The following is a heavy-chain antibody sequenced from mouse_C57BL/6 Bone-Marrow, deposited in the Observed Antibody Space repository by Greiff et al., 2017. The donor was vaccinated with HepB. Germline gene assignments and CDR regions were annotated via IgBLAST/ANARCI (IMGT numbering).Heavy chain of an antibody. CDR3: ARDDGYFLYYFDD. J-gene: IGHJ2*01. D-gene: IGHD2-3*01. CDR2: IYPGSGST. CDR1: GYTFTSYW. V-gene: IGHV1-55*01. Sequence: QVQLQQPGAELVKPGASVKMSCKASGYTFTSYWITWVKQRPGQGLEWIGDIYPGSGSTKYNEKFKSKATLTVDTSSSTAYMQLSSLTSEDSAVYYCARDDGYFLYYFDDWGQGTTLTVSS.